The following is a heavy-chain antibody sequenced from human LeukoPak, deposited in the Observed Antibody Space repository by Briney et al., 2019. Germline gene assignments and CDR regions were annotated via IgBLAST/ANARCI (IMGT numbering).Heavy chain of an antibody. D-gene: IGHD4-17*01. CDR1: GFTFSNYW. Sequence: PGGSLRLSCAASGFTFSNYWMHWVRQAPGKGLVWVSRINSDGSSTTSADSVKGRFTISRDNAKNTLYLQMNSLRAEDMAVYYCAKGGATVIDYWGQGTLVTVSS. J-gene: IGHJ4*02. V-gene: IGHV3-74*01. CDR2: INSDGSST. CDR3: AKGGATVIDY.